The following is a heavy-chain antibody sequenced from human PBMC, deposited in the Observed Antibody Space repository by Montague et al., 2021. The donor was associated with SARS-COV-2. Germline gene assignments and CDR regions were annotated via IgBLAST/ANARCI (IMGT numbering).Heavy chain of an antibody. CDR2: IYTTGST. CDR1: GGSISSGDYY. V-gene: IGHV4-61*02. D-gene: IGHD2/OR15-2a*01. J-gene: IGHJ6*02. Sequence: TLSLTCSVSGGSISSGDYYWSWLRQPAGKGLEWIGRIYTTGSTNYNPSLKSRVTISQDTSKNQFPLKLTSVTAADTAVYYCARDKIVIVPTTLELTWIDGYKNYYYGMDVWGQGTTVTVSS. CDR3: ARDKIVIVPTTLELTWIDGYKNYYYGMDV.